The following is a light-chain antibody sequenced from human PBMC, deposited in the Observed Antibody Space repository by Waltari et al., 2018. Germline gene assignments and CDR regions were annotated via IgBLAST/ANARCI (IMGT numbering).Light chain of an antibody. CDR1: QSISSY. Sequence: DIQMTQSPSSLSASVGDRVTITCRASQSISSYLNWYQQKPGKAPKLLIYAASSLQSGVPSRFSGSGSGTDFALSIDNLQPEDFATYYCQETYILPYSFGQGTMLEIK. J-gene: IGKJ2*03. V-gene: IGKV1-39*01. CDR2: AAS. CDR3: QETYILPYS.